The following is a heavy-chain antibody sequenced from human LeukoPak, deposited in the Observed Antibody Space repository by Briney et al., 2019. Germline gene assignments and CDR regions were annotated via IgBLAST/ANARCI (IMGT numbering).Heavy chain of an antibody. Sequence: GSLRLSCAASGFTFSSYAMSWVRQAPGKGLEWVSAISGSGGSTYYADSVKGRFTISRDNSKNTLYLLMNSLRAEDTAVYYCAKEQQIPNWFDPWGQGTLVTVSS. D-gene: IGHD6-13*01. CDR2: ISGSGGST. CDR3: AKEQQIPNWFDP. CDR1: GFTFSSYA. V-gene: IGHV3-23*01. J-gene: IGHJ5*02.